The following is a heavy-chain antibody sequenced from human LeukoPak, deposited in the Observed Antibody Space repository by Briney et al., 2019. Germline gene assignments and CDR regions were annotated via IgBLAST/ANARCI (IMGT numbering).Heavy chain of an antibody. V-gene: IGHV1-69*01. D-gene: IGHD3-10*01. Sequence: SVKVSCNASGRTFSSYALSWVRQAPGQGLEWMGELIPIFGTAHYAQKFQGRVTITADESTSTAYMELSSLRSEDTAVYYCASRLPSPGEGKYYYGMDVWGKGTTVTVSS. J-gene: IGHJ6*04. CDR3: ASRLPSPGEGKYYYGMDV. CDR1: GRTFSSYA. CDR2: LIPIFGTA.